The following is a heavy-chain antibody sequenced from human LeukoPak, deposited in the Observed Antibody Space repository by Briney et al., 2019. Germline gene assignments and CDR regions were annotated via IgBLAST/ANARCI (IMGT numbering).Heavy chain of an antibody. J-gene: IGHJ4*02. CDR2: IYETGST. D-gene: IGHD2-8*01. CDR3: ARRNRGSSTSWTLDY. Sequence: PSGTLSLTCTISGDSISSTNWWSWVRQPPGKGLEWIGQIYETGSTNYNSSLKSRVTIPLDKSKNQFSLKLSSVTAADTAVYYCARRNRGSSTSWTLDYWGQGILVTVSS. V-gene: IGHV4-4*02. CDR1: GDSISSTNW.